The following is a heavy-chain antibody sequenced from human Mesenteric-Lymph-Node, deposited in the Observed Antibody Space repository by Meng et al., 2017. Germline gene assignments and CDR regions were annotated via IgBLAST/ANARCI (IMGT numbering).Heavy chain of an antibody. CDR2: TYYRSKWYN. J-gene: IGHJ6*02. CDR3: ARVEQQLVSGYYYHGMDV. Sequence: SQTLSLTCAISGDSVSSNSAAWNWIRQSPSRGLEWLGRTYYRSKWYNDYAVSVKSRITINPDTSKNQFSLQLNSVTPEDTAVYYCARVEQQLVSGYYYHGMDVWGQGTTVTVSS. V-gene: IGHV6-1*01. CDR1: GDSVSSNSAA. D-gene: IGHD6-13*01.